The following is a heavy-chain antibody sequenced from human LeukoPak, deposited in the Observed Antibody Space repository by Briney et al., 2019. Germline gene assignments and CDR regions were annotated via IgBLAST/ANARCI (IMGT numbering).Heavy chain of an antibody. J-gene: IGHJ4*02. CDR3: AKGPAYSSNWYSLLGDY. V-gene: IGHV3-23*01. CDR1: GFTFTHYG. Sequence: GGTLRLSCAASGFTFTHYGMDWVRQAPGKGLEWVSGIRANGETTYYADSVRGRFTISRDNSKNTLYLQMNSLRAEDTAVYYCAKGPAYSSNWYSLLGDYWGQGTLVTVSS. CDR2: IRANGETT. D-gene: IGHD6-13*01.